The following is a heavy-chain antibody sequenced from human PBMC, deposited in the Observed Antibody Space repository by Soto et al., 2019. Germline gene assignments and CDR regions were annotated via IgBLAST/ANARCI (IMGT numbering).Heavy chain of an antibody. V-gene: IGHV4-30-4*01. Sequence: PSETLSLTCNVSGGPIKTGGYYWNWIRQPPGKGLEWIGYVFYSGATNYSPSLKSRAAISMDTSKSQFSLSLTSVTAADTAVYYCARAGFSYGHLLFWGQGIRVTVSS. CDR2: VFYSGAT. J-gene: IGHJ4*02. CDR1: GGPIKTGGYY. D-gene: IGHD3-10*01. CDR3: ARAGFSYGHLLF.